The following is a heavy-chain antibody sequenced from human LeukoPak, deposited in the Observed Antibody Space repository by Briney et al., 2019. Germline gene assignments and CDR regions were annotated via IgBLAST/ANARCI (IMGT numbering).Heavy chain of an antibody. J-gene: IGHJ4*02. Sequence: PGRSLRLSCAASGFTFSSYGMHWVRQAPGKGLEWVAVISYDGSNKYYADSVKGRFTISRDNAKNSLYLQMNSLRAEDTAVYYCARVLYDYGDPEDYWGQGTLVTVSS. CDR1: GFTFSSYG. D-gene: IGHD4-17*01. CDR3: ARVLYDYGDPEDY. CDR2: ISYDGSNK. V-gene: IGHV3-30*03.